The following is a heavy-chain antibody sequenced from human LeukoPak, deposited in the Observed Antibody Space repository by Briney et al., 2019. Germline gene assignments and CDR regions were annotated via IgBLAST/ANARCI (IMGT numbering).Heavy chain of an antibody. Sequence: GASVKVSCKASGYTFTSYGISWVRQDPGQGLEWMGWINPNSGDTNYALKFQGRVTMTRDTSISTVYMEVSRLTSDDTAVYYCARKKGDNWGQGTLLTVSS. CDR1: GYTFTSYG. CDR2: INPNSGDT. CDR3: ARKKGDN. V-gene: IGHV1-2*02. J-gene: IGHJ4*02.